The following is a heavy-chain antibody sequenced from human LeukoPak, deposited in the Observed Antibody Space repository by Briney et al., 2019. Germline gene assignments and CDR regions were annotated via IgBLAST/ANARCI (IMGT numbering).Heavy chain of an antibody. J-gene: IGHJ4*02. D-gene: IGHD3-10*01. CDR3: TRPVTMFDY. CDR2: IRSKAYGGTT. V-gene: IGHV3-49*04. Sequence: GGSLRLSCTASGFTFRDYAMSWVRQAPGKGLEWVGFIRSKAYGGTTEYAASVKGRFTISRDDSKSIAYLQMNSLKTEDTAVYYCTRPVTMFDYWGQGTLVTVSS. CDR1: GFTFRDYA.